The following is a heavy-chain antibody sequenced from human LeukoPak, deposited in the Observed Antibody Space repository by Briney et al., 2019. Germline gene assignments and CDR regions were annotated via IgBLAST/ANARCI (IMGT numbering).Heavy chain of an antibody. Sequence: GRSLRLSCAASGFXFSSYGIHWVRQAPGKGLEWVAVIWYDGSNKYYADSVKGRFTISRDNSKNTLYLQMNSLRAEDTAVYYCASTSGWYEPIDYWGQGTLVTVSS. CDR1: GFXFSSYG. J-gene: IGHJ4*02. V-gene: IGHV3-33*01. D-gene: IGHD6-19*01. CDR2: IWYDGSNK. CDR3: ASTSGWYEPIDY.